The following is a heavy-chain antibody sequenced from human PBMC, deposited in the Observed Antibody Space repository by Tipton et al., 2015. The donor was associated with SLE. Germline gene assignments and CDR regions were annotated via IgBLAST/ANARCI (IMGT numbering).Heavy chain of an antibody. CDR3: ASRSSGRRPFDY. V-gene: IGHV4-30-4*07. D-gene: IGHD6-19*01. CDR2: IYYSGST. Sequence: TLSLTCAVSGGSISSGGYSWSWIRQPPGKGLEWIGYIYYSGSTNYNPSLKSRVTISVDTSKNQFSLKLSSVTAADTAVYYCASRSSGRRPFDYWGQGTLVTVSS. J-gene: IGHJ4*02. CDR1: GGSISSGGYS.